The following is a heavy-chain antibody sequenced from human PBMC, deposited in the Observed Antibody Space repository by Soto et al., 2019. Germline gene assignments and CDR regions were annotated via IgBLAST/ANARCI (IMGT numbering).Heavy chain of an antibody. CDR1: GFTFSSYA. Sequence: GGSLRLSCAASGFTFSSYAMSWVRQAPGKGLEWVSAISGSGGSTYYADSVKGRFTISRDNSKNTLYLQMNSLRAEDTAVYYCASGYEAIYYYYYMDVWGKGTTVTVSS. CDR2: ISGSGGST. V-gene: IGHV3-23*01. CDR3: ASGYEAIYYYYYMDV. D-gene: IGHD6-25*01. J-gene: IGHJ6*03.